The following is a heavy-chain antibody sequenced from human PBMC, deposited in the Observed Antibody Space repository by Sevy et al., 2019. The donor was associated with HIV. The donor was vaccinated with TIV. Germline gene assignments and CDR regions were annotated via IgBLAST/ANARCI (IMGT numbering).Heavy chain of an antibody. CDR3: ARYTYYDTHPPFDY. D-gene: IGHD3-22*01. J-gene: IGHJ4*02. CDR1: GGTFSSYA. V-gene: IGHV1-69*13. CDR2: IIPIFGTA. Sequence: ASVKVSCKASGGTFSSYAISWVRQAPGQGLEWMGGIIPIFGTANYAQKFQGRVTITADESTSTAYMELSSLRSEDTAVYYCARYTYYDTHPPFDYWGQGTLVTVSS.